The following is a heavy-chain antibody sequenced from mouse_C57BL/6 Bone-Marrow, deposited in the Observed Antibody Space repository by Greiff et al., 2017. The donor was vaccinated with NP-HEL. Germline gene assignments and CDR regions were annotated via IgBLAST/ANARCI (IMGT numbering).Heavy chain of an antibody. V-gene: IGHV1-81*01. CDR1: GYTFTSYG. CDR2: IYPRSGNT. J-gene: IGHJ4*01. D-gene: IGHD1-1*01. CDR3: ASYYYGSSDYYAMDY. Sequence: VKLMESGAELARPGASVKLSCKASGYTFTSYGISWVKQRTGQGLEWIGEIYPRSGNTYYNEKFKGKATLTADKSSSTAYMELRSLTSEDSAVYFCASYYYGSSDYYAMDYWGQGTSVTVSS.